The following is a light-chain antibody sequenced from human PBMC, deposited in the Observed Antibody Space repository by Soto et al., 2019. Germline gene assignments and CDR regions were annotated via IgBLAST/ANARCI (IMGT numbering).Light chain of an antibody. CDR1: SSDVGSYNL. Sequence: QSALSQPASVSGSPGQSITISCTGTSSDVGSYNLVSWYQQHPGKAPKLMIHEVSKRPSGVSNRFSSSKSGNTTALTISGVQAEDEADYYCCLYAGSSTWVFGGGTKFTAL. V-gene: IGLV2-23*02. CDR2: EVS. CDR3: CLYAGSSTWV. J-gene: IGLJ3*02.